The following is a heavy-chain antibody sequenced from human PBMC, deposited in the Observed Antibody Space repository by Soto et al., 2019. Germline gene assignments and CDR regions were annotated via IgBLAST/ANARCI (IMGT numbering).Heavy chain of an antibody. D-gene: IGHD3-22*01. Sequence: SVKVSCKASGGTFSSYAISWVRQAPGQGLEWMGGIIPIFGTANYAQKFQGRVTITADESTSTAYMELSSLRSEDTAVYYCASPYDSSGYQPPYFDYWGQGTLVTVSS. CDR2: IIPIFGTA. CDR1: GGTFSSYA. V-gene: IGHV1-69*13. J-gene: IGHJ4*02. CDR3: ASPYDSSGYQPPYFDY.